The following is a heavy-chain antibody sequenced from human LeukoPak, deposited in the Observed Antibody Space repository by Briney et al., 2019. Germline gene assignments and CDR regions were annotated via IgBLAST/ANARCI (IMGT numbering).Heavy chain of an antibody. Sequence: PGGSLRLSCAASGFTFSSYWMSWVRQAPGEGLEWVANIKQDGSEKYYVDSVKGRFTISRDNAKNSLYLQMNSLRAEDTAVYYCARGGSVVVPAALRLFDYWGQGTLVTVSS. V-gene: IGHV3-7*03. J-gene: IGHJ4*02. D-gene: IGHD2-2*01. CDR1: GFTFSSYW. CDR3: ARGGSVVVPAALRLFDY. CDR2: IKQDGSEK.